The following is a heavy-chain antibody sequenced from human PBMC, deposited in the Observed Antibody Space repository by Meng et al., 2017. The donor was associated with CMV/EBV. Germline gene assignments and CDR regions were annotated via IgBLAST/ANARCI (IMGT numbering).Heavy chain of an antibody. D-gene: IGHD3-3*01. CDR1: GGSISSSSW. CDR3: ARKRYDFWSGYFGP. V-gene: IGHV4-4*02. Sequence: VSGGSISSSSWWSWVRQPPGKGLEWIGEIYHSGSTNYNPSPKSRVTISVDKSKNQFSLKLSSVTAADTAVYYCARKRYDFWSGYFGPWGQGTLVTVSS. J-gene: IGHJ5*02. CDR2: IYHSGST.